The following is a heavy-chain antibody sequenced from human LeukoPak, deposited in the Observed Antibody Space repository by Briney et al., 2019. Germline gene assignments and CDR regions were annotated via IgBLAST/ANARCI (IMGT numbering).Heavy chain of an antibody. Sequence: SQTLSLTCAISGDSVSSNSAAWNWIRQSPSRGLEWLGRTYYRSKWYNDYAVSVKSRITINPDTSKNQFSLQLSSVTAADTAVYYCARGNIVASQGFGYYYYYMDVWGKGTTVTVSS. V-gene: IGHV6-1*01. CDR2: TYYRSKWYN. CDR3: ARGNIVASQGFGYYYYYMDV. CDR1: GDSVSSNSAA. D-gene: IGHD5-12*01. J-gene: IGHJ6*03.